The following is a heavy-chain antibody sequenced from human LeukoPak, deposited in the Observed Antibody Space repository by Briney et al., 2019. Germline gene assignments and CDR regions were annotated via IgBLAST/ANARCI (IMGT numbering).Heavy chain of an antibody. CDR1: GFTFSHAW. J-gene: IGHJ4*02. D-gene: IGHD5/OR15-5a*01. Sequence: GGSLRLSCAASGFTFSHAWMNWVRQAPGKGLEWVGRIKSKTDGGTIDYAAPVKGTFTISRDDSKNTLYLQMNSLKTEDTTVYYCTASMEVSTYFDYWGQGTLVTVSS. CDR3: TASMEVSTYFDY. V-gene: IGHV3-15*01. CDR2: IKSKTDGGTI.